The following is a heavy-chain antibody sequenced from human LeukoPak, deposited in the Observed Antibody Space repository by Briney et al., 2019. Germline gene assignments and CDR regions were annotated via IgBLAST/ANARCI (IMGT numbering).Heavy chain of an antibody. CDR3: ARVGLPHYFDY. Sequence: SETLSLTCTVSGGSISSSSYYWGWIRQPPGKGLEWIGEIYHSGSTNYNPSLKSRVTISVDKSKNQFSLKLSSVTAADTAVYYCARVGLPHYFDYWGQGTLVTVSS. D-gene: IGHD5-12*01. CDR1: GGSISSSSYY. V-gene: IGHV4-39*07. CDR2: IYHSGST. J-gene: IGHJ4*02.